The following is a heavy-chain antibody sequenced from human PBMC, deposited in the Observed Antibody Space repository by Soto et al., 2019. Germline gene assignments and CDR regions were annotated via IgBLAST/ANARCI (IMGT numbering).Heavy chain of an antibody. CDR1: GGSISSNN. J-gene: IGHJ4*02. D-gene: IGHD1-26*01. CDR3: AREYYTSRELRLDY. V-gene: IGHV4-4*07. CDR2: IYTSGNT. Sequence: SETLSLTCTVSGGSISSNNWSWIRQPAGKGLEWIGRIYTSGNTNYNPSLKSRVTMSIDTSKNQFSLKLSSVTAADTAVYYCAREYYTSRELRLDYWGQGILVT.